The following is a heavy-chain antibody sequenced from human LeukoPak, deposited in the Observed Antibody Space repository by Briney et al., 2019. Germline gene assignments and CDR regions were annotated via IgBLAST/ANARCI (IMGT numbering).Heavy chain of an antibody. J-gene: IGHJ4*02. Sequence: GASVKVSCKASGYTFTGYYMHWVRQAPGQGLEWMGWINPNSGGTNYAQKFQGRVTMTRDTSISTAYMELRRLRSDDTAVYYCARDGDKYSSGPNDYWGQGTLVTVSS. CDR3: ARDGDKYSSGPNDY. CDR2: INPNSGGT. V-gene: IGHV1-2*02. D-gene: IGHD6-19*01. CDR1: GYTFTGYY.